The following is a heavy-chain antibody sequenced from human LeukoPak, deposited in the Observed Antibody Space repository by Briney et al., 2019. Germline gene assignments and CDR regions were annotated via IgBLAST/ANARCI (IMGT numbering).Heavy chain of an antibody. CDR3: AKEVEMATITTLGGD. CDR2: IWYDGSNK. J-gene: IGHJ4*02. V-gene: IGHV3-33*06. CDR1: GFTFSSYG. D-gene: IGHD5-24*01. Sequence: GGSLRLSCAASGFTFSSYGMHWVRQAPGKGLEWGAGIWYDGSNKYYADSVKGRFTISRDNSKNNLYLKMPSPRAEDTAVYYCAKEVEMATITTLGGDWGQGTLVTVSS.